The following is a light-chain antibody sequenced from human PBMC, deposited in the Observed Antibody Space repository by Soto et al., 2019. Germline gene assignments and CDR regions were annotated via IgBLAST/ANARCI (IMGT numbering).Light chain of an antibody. V-gene: IGLV1-44*01. Sequence: QSALTQPPSASGTPGQRVTISCSGSSSNIGSNTVNWYQQLPGTAPKLLIYSNNQRPSGVPDRFSGSKSGTSASLAISGLQSEDEADYYCAAWDDSLKGGVFGGGTKLTVL. J-gene: IGLJ3*02. CDR1: SSNIGSNT. CDR2: SNN. CDR3: AAWDDSLKGGV.